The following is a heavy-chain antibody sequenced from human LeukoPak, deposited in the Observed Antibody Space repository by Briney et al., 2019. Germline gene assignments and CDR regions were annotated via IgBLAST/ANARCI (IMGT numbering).Heavy chain of an antibody. J-gene: IGHJ4*02. Sequence: PGGSLRLSCAASGFTFSTYWMTWVRQAPGKGLEWVASIREDGSEKYYVDSVKGRFTISRDNVQKSLYLEMNSLRVEDTAVYYCARAVTSTEGYWGQGTLVTVSS. CDR3: ARAVTSTEGY. V-gene: IGHV3-7*03. CDR2: IREDGSEK. CDR1: GFTFSTYW.